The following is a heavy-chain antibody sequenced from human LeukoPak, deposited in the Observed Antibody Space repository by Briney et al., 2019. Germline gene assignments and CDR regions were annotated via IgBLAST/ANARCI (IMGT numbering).Heavy chain of an antibody. CDR1: GFPFDGWA. Sequence: PGGSLRLSCAASGFPFDGWAIHWLRQAPGRGLEGVAGISWNRGRIGYPDAVKGRFTISRDNAKDSVYLQMESRRARDTALYFCANTLRRYGSGGSYYSIQHWGQGTLVTVSS. J-gene: IGHJ1*01. D-gene: IGHD2-15*01. V-gene: IGHV3-9*01. CDR3: ANTLRRYGSGGSYYSIQH. CDR2: ISWNRGRI.